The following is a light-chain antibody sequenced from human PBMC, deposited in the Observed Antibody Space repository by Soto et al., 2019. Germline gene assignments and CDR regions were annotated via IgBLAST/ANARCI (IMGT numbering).Light chain of an antibody. Sequence: ETVLTQSPATLSLSPGERATLSCRASQSVANYLAWYQQRTGQATRILIYDASNRATGIQDRFRGSGSGTDFTLNIRSLETEELAVYYCQKRSNWTLTVGGGNKGEIK. V-gene: IGKV3-11*01. CDR2: DAS. CDR3: QKRSNWTLT. J-gene: IGKJ4*01. CDR1: QSVANY.